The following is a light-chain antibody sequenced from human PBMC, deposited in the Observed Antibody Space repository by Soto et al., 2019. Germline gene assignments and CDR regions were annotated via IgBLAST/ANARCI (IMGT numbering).Light chain of an antibody. J-gene: IGKJ5*01. Sequence: EIVLTQSPGTLSLFPGERAPLYCRASQSVSNNYLAWYQQKPGQAPRLLIYGASNRATGIPDRFSGSGSGTEFTLTISSLQSEDFAVYYCQQYNNWPITFGQGTRLEIK. V-gene: IGKV3-20*01. CDR3: QQYNNWPIT. CDR1: QSVSNNY. CDR2: GAS.